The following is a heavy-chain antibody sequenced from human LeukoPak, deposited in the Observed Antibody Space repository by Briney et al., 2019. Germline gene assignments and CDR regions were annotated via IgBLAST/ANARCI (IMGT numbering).Heavy chain of an antibody. D-gene: IGHD3-22*01. V-gene: IGHV4-59*01. Sequence: SETLSLTCTVSGGSISNYYWSWIRQPPGKGLEWIGYIYYSESTNYTPSLKSRVTISVDTSKNQFSLSLTSVTAADTAVYYCARALFRYDSNTRSLHWYFDLWGRGTLVTVYS. J-gene: IGHJ2*01. CDR3: ARALFRYDSNTRSLHWYFDL. CDR1: GGSISNYY. CDR2: IYYSEST.